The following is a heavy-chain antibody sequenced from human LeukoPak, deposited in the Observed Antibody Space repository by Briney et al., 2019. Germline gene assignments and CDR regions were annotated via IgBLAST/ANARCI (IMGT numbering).Heavy chain of an antibody. Sequence: GASVKVSCKASGGTFSSYAIRWVRQAPGQGLEWMGGISPICGTASYAEEVQGRVTTIADASTSTAYVELSSLRPEDTAVYYGARAEYSGYLSHDAFDIWGQGTMVTVSS. CDR1: GGTFSSYA. D-gene: IGHD5-12*01. CDR3: ARAEYSGYLSHDAFDI. CDR2: ISPICGTA. V-gene: IGHV1-69*13. J-gene: IGHJ3*02.